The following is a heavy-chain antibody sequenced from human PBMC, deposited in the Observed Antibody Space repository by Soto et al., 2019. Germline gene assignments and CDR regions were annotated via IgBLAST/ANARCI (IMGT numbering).Heavy chain of an antibody. CDR1: GFTLSGYA. J-gene: IGHJ6*02. V-gene: IGHV3-64*01. CDR2: ISSNGVGT. CDR3: AGRARPDLDTRDV. D-gene: IGHD6-6*01. Sequence: EVQLAESGGGLAQPGGSLRLSCAASGFTLSGYAMDWVRQAPGKGLEYVSGISSNGVGTYYANSVQGTFTISRDNSKNTVYLQMGRLRPSDMLVYFCAGRARPDLDTRDVGVEGTKVAVS.